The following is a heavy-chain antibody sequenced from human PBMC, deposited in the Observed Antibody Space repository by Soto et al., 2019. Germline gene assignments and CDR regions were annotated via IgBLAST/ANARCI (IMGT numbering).Heavy chain of an antibody. V-gene: IGHV3-73*01. CDR3: TRPPKPERGYSYGYRTFVDA. Sequence: PGGSLRLSCAASGFTFSGSAMHWVRQASGKGLEWVGRIRSKANSYATAYAASVKGRFTISRDDSKNTAYLQMNSLKTEDTAVYYCTRPPKPERGYSYGYRTFVDAWGQGTLVTVSS. J-gene: IGHJ5*02. CDR2: IRSKANSYAT. D-gene: IGHD5-18*01. CDR1: GFTFSGSA.